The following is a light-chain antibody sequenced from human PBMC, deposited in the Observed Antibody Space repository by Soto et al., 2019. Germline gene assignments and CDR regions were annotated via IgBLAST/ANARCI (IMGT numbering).Light chain of an antibody. V-gene: IGKV3-11*01. CDR2: DAS. CDR1: QSVSSY. J-gene: IGKJ4*01. CDR3: KQRSNWPRGT. Sequence: EIVLTQSPATLSLSPGERATLSCRASQSVSSYLAWYQQKPGQAPRLLIYDASNRATGIPARFSGSGSGTDFTLTISSLEPEDFAVYYCKQRSNWPRGTFGGGTKVEMK.